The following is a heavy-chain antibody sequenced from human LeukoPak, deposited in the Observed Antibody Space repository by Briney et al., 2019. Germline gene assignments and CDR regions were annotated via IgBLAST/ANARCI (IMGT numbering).Heavy chain of an antibody. D-gene: IGHD5-18*01. V-gene: IGHV4-59*01. J-gene: IGHJ4*02. CDR3: ARGYGRYFDY. CDR1: NGSISSFY. CDR2: IYYTGTT. Sequence: SETLSLTCTVSNGSISSFYWTWIRQPPGTGLEWIGYIYYTGTTDYNPSLKSRVTISVDTSKYQFSLKLSSVTAADTAVYYCARGYGRYFDYWGQGTLVTVSS.